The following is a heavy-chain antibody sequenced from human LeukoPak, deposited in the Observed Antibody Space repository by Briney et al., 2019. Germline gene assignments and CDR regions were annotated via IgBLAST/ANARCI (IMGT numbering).Heavy chain of an antibody. CDR3: AKGYSSSWFSNWFDP. Sequence: PGGSLRLSCAASGFTFSSYGMHWVRQAPGKGLEWVAFIRYDGSNKYYADSVKGRFTISRDSSKNTLYLQMNSLRAEDTAVYYCAKGYSSSWFSNWFDPWGQGTLVTVSS. D-gene: IGHD6-13*01. J-gene: IGHJ5*02. V-gene: IGHV3-30*02. CDR2: IRYDGSNK. CDR1: GFTFSSYG.